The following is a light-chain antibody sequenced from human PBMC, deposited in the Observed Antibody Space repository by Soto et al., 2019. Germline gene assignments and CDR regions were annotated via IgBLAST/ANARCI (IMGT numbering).Light chain of an antibody. J-gene: IGKJ4*01. V-gene: IGKV1-5*03. CDR3: QQYETYPVT. CDR1: QSISTW. Sequence: DIQMTQSPSTLCASVGDSVTITCRASQSISTWLAWYQQKPGKAAKLLIYLASSLQSGVPSRFSGSGSGTEFTLTISSLQPDDFATYYCQQYETYPVTFGGGTKVEIK. CDR2: LAS.